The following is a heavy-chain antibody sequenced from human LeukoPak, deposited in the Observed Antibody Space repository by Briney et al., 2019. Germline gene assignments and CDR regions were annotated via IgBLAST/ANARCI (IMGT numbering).Heavy chain of an antibody. Sequence: SQTLSLTCAVSGGSISSGDYYWSWIRQPPGKGLEWIGYIYYSGSTYYNPSLKSRVTISVDTSKNQFSLKLSSVTAADTAVYYCARAVDGSDAFDIWGQGTMVTVSS. V-gene: IGHV4-31*11. CDR1: GGSISSGDYY. CDR3: ARAVDGSDAFDI. J-gene: IGHJ3*02. CDR2: IYYSGST. D-gene: IGHD6-19*01.